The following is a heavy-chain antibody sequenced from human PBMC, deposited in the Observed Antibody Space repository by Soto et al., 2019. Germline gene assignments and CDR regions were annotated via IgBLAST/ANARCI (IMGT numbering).Heavy chain of an antibody. D-gene: IGHD3-3*01. V-gene: IGHV1-69*08. CDR3: AGEYNYDLRGNYWYFDL. CDR2: IIPMLDIA. J-gene: IGHJ2*01. CDR1: GGTLSSYT. Sequence: QVQLVQSGAEVKKPGSSAKVSCKASGGTLSSYTISWVRQAPGQGFEWMGRIIPMLDIANYAQKFQGTVTLTEAKATSNAYMELSSLRSEDTAVYYCAGEYNYDLRGNYWYFDLWGRGTLVTVSS.